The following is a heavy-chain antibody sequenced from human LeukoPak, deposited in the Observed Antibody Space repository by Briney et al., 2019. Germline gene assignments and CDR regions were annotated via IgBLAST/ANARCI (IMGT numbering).Heavy chain of an antibody. CDR2: ISSSSYI. CDR1: GFTFSSYS. CDR3: ARGTYYYDSSGYYYYMDV. Sequence: GGSLRLSCAASGFTFSSYSMNWVRQAPGKGLEWVSSISSSSYIYYADSLKGRFTISRDNAKNSLYLQMNSLRAEDTAVYYCARGTYYYDSSGYYYYMDVWGKGTTVTVSS. D-gene: IGHD3-22*01. V-gene: IGHV3-21*01. J-gene: IGHJ6*03.